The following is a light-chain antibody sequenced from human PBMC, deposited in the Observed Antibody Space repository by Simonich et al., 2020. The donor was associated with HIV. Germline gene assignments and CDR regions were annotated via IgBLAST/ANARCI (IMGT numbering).Light chain of an antibody. J-gene: IGKJ1*01. V-gene: IGKV1-5*03. Sequence: DIQMTQSPSTLSVSVGDRVNITCRASQSISSWVSWYQQKPGKAPKLLIYKASSLESWVPSRVSGSGSGTEFTLTIASLQPDDSATYYCQQYNSYWTFGQGTKVEIK. CDR1: QSISSW. CDR2: KAS. CDR3: QQYNSYWT.